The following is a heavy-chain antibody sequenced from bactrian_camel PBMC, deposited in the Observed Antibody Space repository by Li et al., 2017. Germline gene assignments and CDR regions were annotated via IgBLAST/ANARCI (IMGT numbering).Heavy chain of an antibody. D-gene: IGHD2*01. Sequence: DVQLVESGGDSVQAGESLRLSCAASGYTSSTYCMGWFRQSPGKEREGVAAIYTSHGSTSYADSVKGRFTISQDNAKNTLYLQMNSLKPEDTAMYYCAAGRGGRWLEETAYMYWGQGTQVTVS. CDR1: GYTSSTYC. V-gene: IGHV3S40*01. CDR2: IYTSHGST. J-gene: IGHJ4*01. CDR3: AAGRGGRWLEETAYMY.